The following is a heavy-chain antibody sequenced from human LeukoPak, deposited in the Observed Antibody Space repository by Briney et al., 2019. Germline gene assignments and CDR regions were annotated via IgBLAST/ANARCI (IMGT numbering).Heavy chain of an antibody. D-gene: IGHD3-22*01. Sequence: SQTLSLTCTVSGGSISSYYWSWIRQSAGKGLEWIGRIYTSGSTNYNPSLKSRVTMSVDTSKSQISLKLSSVTAADTAVYYCAREIGDYYDSSGYRTYYFDYWGQGTLVTVSS. CDR3: AREIGDYYDSSGYRTYYFDY. CDR2: IYTSGST. CDR1: GGSISSYY. V-gene: IGHV4-4*07. J-gene: IGHJ4*02.